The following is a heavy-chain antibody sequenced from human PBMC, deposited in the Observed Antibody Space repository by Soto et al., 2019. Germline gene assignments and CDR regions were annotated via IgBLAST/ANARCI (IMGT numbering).Heavy chain of an antibody. J-gene: IGHJ3*01. Sequence: EVQLVESGGGLVQPGGSRRVSCAASGFSFSNYAMNWVRRAPGKGLEWVSCISIGSGSIFYADSVKGRFTISRDDAKNSLYMQMNTLRDEDTAVYYCVRDDRWAFDFWGQGTMVTVSS. CDR3: VRDDRWAFDF. D-gene: IGHD3-22*01. V-gene: IGHV3-48*02. CDR1: GFSFSNYA. CDR2: ISIGSGSI.